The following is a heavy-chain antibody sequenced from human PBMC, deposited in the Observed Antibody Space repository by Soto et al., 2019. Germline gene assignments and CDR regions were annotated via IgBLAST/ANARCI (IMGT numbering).Heavy chain of an antibody. J-gene: IGHJ4*02. CDR2: IYYRGST. CDR1: GGSISSGDYY. D-gene: IGHD3-22*01. V-gene: IGHV4-30-4*01. Sequence: QVQLQESGPGLVKPSQTLSLTCTVSGGSISSGDYYWSWIRQPPGKGLEWIGYIYYRGSTYYNPSLPSRLTTSVVTTKNQFSLMLTPVTAADPAVYYCAREAYYDSRGYYYVFDYWGQGTLVTVSS. CDR3: AREAYYDSRGYYYVFDY.